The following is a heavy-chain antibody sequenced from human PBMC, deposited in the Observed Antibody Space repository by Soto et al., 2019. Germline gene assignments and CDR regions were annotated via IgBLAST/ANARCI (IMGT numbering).Heavy chain of an antibody. CDR1: GFTSSNHW. V-gene: IGHV3-7*01. CDR3: LASGTASS. D-gene: IGHD1-1*01. J-gene: IGHJ5*02. Sequence: EVQLGESGGGLVQPGGSLRLSCAASGFTSSNHWMNWVRQAPGKGLEWVANIKPDGRAKYYADSVRGRFTTSRDNAKNSVNLQMDSLRAEDTALYYCLASGTASSWGQGTLVTVSS. CDR2: IKPDGRAK.